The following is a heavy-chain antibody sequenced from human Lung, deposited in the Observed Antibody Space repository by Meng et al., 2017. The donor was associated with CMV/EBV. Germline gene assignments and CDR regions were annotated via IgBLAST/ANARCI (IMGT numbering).Heavy chain of an antibody. CDR2: INPSGGAT. CDR1: GYPFTNYY. J-gene: IGHJ5*02. Sequence: ASXXVSCKASGYPFTNYYLHWVRQAPGQGFEWMGLINPSGGATDYAQKFQGRVTMTTDTSASTVYMELRSLTSEDTALYYCARDQSLRVWFDLSGQGTLVTVSS. CDR3: ARDQSLRVWFDL. V-gene: IGHV1-46*01.